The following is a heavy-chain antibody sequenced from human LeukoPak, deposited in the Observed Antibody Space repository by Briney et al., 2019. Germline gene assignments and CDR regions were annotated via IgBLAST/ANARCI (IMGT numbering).Heavy chain of an antibody. CDR1: GFTFSSYS. J-gene: IGHJ4*02. CDR2: ISSSSSTI. V-gene: IGHV3-48*01. D-gene: IGHD3-16*02. CDR3: ARDGRAFGGVIVMRY. Sequence: GGSLRLSCAASGFTFSSYSMNWVRRAPGKGLEWVSYISSSSSTIYYADSVKGRFTISRDNAKNSLYLQMNSLRAEDTAVYYCARDGRAFGGVIVMRYWGQGTLVTVSS.